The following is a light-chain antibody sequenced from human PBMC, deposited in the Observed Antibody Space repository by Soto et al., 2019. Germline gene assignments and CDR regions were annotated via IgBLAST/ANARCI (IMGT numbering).Light chain of an antibody. V-gene: IGKV1-5*03. Sequence: DIQMTQSPSTLSASVGDRVTITCRASQSISSWLAWYQQKPGQAPKLLIYKASTLESGVPLRFSGSGSGTEFTLTISSLQPDDFATYYCQQYNSYHTFGQGTKLEIK. J-gene: IGKJ2*01. CDR3: QQYNSYHT. CDR1: QSISSW. CDR2: KAS.